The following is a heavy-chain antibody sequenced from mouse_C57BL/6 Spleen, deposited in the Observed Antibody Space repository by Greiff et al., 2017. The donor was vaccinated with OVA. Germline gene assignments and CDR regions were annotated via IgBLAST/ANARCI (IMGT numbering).Heavy chain of an antibody. J-gene: IGHJ1*03. V-gene: IGHV7-3*01. D-gene: IGHD1-1*01. CDR3: ARCYHEDGYVDV. CDR1: GFTFTDYY. Sequence: EVMLVESGGGLVQPGGSLSLSCAASGFTFTDYYMSWVRQPPGKALEWLGFIRNKANGYTTEYSASVKGRFTISRDNSQSILYLQMNALRAEDSATYYCARCYHEDGYVDVWGTGTTVTVSS. CDR2: IRNKANGYTT.